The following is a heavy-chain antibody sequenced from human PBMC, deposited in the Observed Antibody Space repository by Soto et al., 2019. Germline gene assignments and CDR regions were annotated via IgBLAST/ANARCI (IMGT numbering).Heavy chain of an antibody. CDR2: ISYDGSNK. D-gene: IGHD3-10*01. CDR3: ARDSGIDGAFDI. Sequence: LSLTCAASGFTFSSYAMHWVRQAPGKGLEWVAVISYDGSNKYYADSVKGRFTISRDNSKNTLYLQMNSLRAEDTAVYYCARDSGIDGAFDIWGQGTMVTVSS. V-gene: IGHV3-30-3*01. CDR1: GFTFSSYA. J-gene: IGHJ3*02.